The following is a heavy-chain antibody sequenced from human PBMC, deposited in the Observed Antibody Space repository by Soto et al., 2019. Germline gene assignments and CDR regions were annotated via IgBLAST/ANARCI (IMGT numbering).Heavy chain of an antibody. CDR2: ITSSSSYI. J-gene: IGHJ4*02. CDR1: GFTFSLYS. CDR3: VRARSTDSRPDY. D-gene: IGHD3-22*01. Sequence: GGSLRLSCAASGFTFSLYSMIWVRQAPGKGLEWVASITSSSSYIYYEDSLKGRFTISRDNAKNSLFLQLDSLRAEDTAVYFCVRARSTDSRPDYWGQGALVTVSS. V-gene: IGHV3-21*01.